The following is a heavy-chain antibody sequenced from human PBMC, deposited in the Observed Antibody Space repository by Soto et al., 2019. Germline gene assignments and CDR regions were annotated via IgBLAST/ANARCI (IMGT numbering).Heavy chain of an antibody. Sequence: SETLSLTCAVYGGSFSSYHWSWIRQTPGKGLEWIGEINHLTTTNYNPSLKSRVIISLDTPKNQFSLKLSSVTAADTAVYYCARGYDTALTPIFWGQGIRVTVS. CDR3: ARGYDTALTPIF. V-gene: IGHV4-34*01. D-gene: IGHD5-18*01. CDR1: GGSFSSYH. J-gene: IGHJ4*02. CDR2: INHLTTT.